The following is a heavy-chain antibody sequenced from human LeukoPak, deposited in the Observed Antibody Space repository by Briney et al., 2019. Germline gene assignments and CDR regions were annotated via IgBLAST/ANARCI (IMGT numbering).Heavy chain of an antibody. CDR1: GYTFTGYY. V-gene: IGHV1-2*02. Sequence: GASVKVSCKASGYTFTGYYMHWVRQAPGQGLEWMGWINPNSGGTNYAQKFQGRVTMTRDTSISTAYMELGRLRSDDTAVYYCARDWGFYDFWSGPRFGFDPWGQGTLVTVSS. J-gene: IGHJ5*02. CDR3: ARDWGFYDFWSGPRFGFDP. D-gene: IGHD3-3*01. CDR2: INPNSGGT.